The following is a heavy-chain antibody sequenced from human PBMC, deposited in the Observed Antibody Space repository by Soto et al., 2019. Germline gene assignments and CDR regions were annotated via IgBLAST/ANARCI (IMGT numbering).Heavy chain of an antibody. Sequence: PSETLSLTCTVSGVSISSGDYYWRWIRQPPGKGLEWIGYVYYTGSTSYNPSLKRRVTFSADSSRGQFSLRLNSVTAADTAVYYCARTVLGPDLLADSFVDYYYMDVWGQGTTVTVSS. CDR2: VYYTGST. D-gene: IGHD3-9*01. CDR1: GVSISSGDYY. J-gene: IGHJ6*03. CDR3: ARTVLGPDLLADSFVDYYYMDV. V-gene: IGHV4-61*08.